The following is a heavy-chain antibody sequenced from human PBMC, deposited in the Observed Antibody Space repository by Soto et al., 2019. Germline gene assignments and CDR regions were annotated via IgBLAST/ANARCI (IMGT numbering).Heavy chain of an antibody. CDR3: ARDRVEYDFWSVPFDP. V-gene: IGHV1-69*13. Sequence: GASAKVSCKASGGTFSSYAISWVRQAPGQGLEWMGGIIPIFGTANYAQKFQGRVTITADESTSTAYMELSSLRSEDTAVYYCARDRVEYDFWSVPFDPWGQGTLVTVSS. J-gene: IGHJ5*02. D-gene: IGHD3-3*01. CDR1: GGTFSSYA. CDR2: IIPIFGTA.